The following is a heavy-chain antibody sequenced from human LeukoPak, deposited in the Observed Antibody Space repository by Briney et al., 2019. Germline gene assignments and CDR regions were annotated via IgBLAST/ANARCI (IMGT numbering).Heavy chain of an antibody. CDR2: ISASGGST. CDR1: GLRVSSSA. J-gene: IGHJ5*02. V-gene: IGHV3-23*01. Sequence: GGSLRLSCAASGLRVSSSAMSWVRQVPGKGLEGVSGISASGGSTYYADSVRGRFTISRDNSKNTLYLQMNSLRAEDTAVYYCASRATVTTDRFWFDPWGQGTLVTVSS. CDR3: ASRATVTTDRFWFDP. D-gene: IGHD4-11*01.